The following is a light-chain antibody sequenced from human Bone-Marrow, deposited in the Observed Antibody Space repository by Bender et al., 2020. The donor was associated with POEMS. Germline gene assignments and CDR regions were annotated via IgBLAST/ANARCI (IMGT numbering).Light chain of an antibody. CDR3: SSFASSGTPVV. CDR2: EVS. V-gene: IGLV2-14*01. J-gene: IGLJ2*01. Sequence: QSALTQPASVSGAPGQSITISCTGTSSDVGGYHYVSWYQQHPGKAPKLMIYEVSKRPSGVSNRFSGSKSGNTASLTISGLQAEDEADYYCSSFASSGTPVVFGGGTKLTVL. CDR1: SSDVGGYHY.